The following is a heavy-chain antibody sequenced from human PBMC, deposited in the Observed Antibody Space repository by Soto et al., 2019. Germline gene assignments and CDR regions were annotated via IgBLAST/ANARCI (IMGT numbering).Heavy chain of an antibody. CDR3: ARDLLWFGELLPDDAFDI. CDR2: IYSGGST. D-gene: IGHD3-10*01. J-gene: IGHJ3*02. CDR1: GFTVSSNY. V-gene: IGHV3-66*01. Sequence: GGSLRLSCAASGFTVSSNYMRWVRQAPGKGLEWVSVIYSGGSTYYADSVKGRFTISRDNSKNTLYLQMNSLRAEDTAVYYCARDLLWFGELLPDDAFDIWGQGTMVTVSS.